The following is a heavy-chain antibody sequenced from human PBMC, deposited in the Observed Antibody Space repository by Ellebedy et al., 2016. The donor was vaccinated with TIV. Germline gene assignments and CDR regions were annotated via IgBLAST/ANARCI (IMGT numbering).Heavy chain of an antibody. V-gene: IGHV3-23*01. Sequence: GESLKIPCAASGFTLSNHGMTWVRQASGKGLEWVSTISNTGSRTYYADSVEGRFIISRDNPKNTLYLHMDSLRADDTAIYYCAKDPWGVGPAFDIWGPGTMVTVSS. J-gene: IGHJ3*02. D-gene: IGHD1-26*01. CDR1: GFTLSNHG. CDR2: ISNTGSRT. CDR3: AKDPWGVGPAFDI.